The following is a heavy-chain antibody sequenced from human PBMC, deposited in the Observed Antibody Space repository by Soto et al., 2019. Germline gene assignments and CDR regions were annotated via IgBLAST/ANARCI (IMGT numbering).Heavy chain of an antibody. Sequence: QXLSLTSAISGDXVSSNSAAWNWIRQSPSRGLEWLGRTYYRSKWYNDYAVSVKSRISIKPETSKNQFYLQINSVTHEDTAVYYCARQQQWPDYWGQGTLGTVS. CDR3: ARQQQWPDY. D-gene: IGHD6-19*01. CDR1: GDXVSSNSAA. V-gene: IGHV6-1*01. CDR2: TYYRSKWYN. J-gene: IGHJ4*02.